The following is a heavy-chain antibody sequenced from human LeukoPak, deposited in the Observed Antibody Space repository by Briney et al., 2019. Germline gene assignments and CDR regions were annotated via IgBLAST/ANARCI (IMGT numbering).Heavy chain of an antibody. D-gene: IGHD6-13*01. V-gene: IGHV1-69*06. CDR2: IIPIFGTA. CDR1: GGTFSSYA. Sequence: ASVKVSCKASGGTFSSYAISWVRQAPGQGLEWMGGIIPIFGTANYAQKFQGRVTITADKSTSTAYMELSSLRSEDTAVYYCARTPRYSSSWYFQHWGQGTLVTVSS. CDR3: ARTPRYSSSWYFQH. J-gene: IGHJ1*01.